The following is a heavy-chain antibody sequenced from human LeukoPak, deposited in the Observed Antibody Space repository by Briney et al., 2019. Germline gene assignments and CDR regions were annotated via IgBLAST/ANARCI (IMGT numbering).Heavy chain of an antibody. D-gene: IGHD6-19*01. V-gene: IGHV1-8*01. CDR2: MNPNRGNT. J-gene: IGHJ4*02. Sequence: ASVKVSCKASGYTFTSYDINWVRQATGQGLEWMGWMNPNRGNTGYAQKFQGRVTMTRNTSISTAYMELSSLRSEDTAVYYCARAVAGHGIPDDYWGQGTLVTVSS. CDR1: GYTFTSYD. CDR3: ARAVAGHGIPDDY.